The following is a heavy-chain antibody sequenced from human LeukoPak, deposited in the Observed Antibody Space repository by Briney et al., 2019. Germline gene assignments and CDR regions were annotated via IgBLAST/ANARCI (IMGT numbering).Heavy chain of an antibody. CDR3: ARLAGSTYTTYYYYYYMDV. CDR2: INPNSGGT. CDR1: GYTFTGYY. V-gene: IGHV1-2*02. J-gene: IGHJ6*03. Sequence: ASVKVSCKASGYTFTGYYMHWVRQAPGQGLEWMGWINPNSGGTNYAQKFQGRVTMTRDTSISTAYMELSRLRSDDTAVYYCARLAGSTYTTYYYYYYMDVWGKGTTVTVSS. D-gene: IGHD6-13*01.